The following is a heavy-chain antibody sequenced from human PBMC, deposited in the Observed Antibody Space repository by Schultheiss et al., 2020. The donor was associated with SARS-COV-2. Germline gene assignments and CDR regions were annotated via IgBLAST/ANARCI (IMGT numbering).Heavy chain of an antibody. CDR2: ISAYNGNT. CDR3: ARPPLTYSSSWYTAQGDFDY. Sequence: ASVKVSCKASGYTFTSYGISWVRQAPGQGLEWMGWISAYNGNTNYAQKLQGRVTMTRDTSISTAYMELSSLRSEDTAVYYCARPPLTYSSSWYTAQGDFDYWGQGTLVTVSS. D-gene: IGHD6-13*01. V-gene: IGHV1-18*01. CDR1: GYTFTSYG. J-gene: IGHJ4*02.